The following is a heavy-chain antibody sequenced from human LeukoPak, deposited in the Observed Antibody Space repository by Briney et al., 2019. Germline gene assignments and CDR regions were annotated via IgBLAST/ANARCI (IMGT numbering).Heavy chain of an antibody. CDR2: IWYDGSNK. D-gene: IGHD2-15*01. Sequence: PGRSLRLSCAASGFTFSSYGMHWVRQAPGKGLEGVAVIWYDGSNKYYADSVKGRFTISRDNSKNTLYLQMNSLRAEDTAVYYCARGYCSGGSCYPAHWGQGTLVTVSS. V-gene: IGHV3-33*01. J-gene: IGHJ4*02. CDR1: GFTFSSYG. CDR3: ARGYCSGGSCYPAH.